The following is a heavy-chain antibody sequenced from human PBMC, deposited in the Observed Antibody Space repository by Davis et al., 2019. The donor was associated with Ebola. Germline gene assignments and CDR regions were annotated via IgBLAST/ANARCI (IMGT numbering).Heavy chain of an antibody. J-gene: IGHJ4*02. Sequence: SETLSLTCTVSGGSISSSSYYWGWIRQPPGRGLEWIATIYFSGSTYYNPSLKSRVTISVDTSNNQFSLNLNSVTAADTAVYYCARQIGTGRWAFDYWGQGTLVTVSS. CDR3: ARQIGTGRWAFDY. CDR1: GGSISSSSYY. CDR2: IYFSGST. V-gene: IGHV4-39*01. D-gene: IGHD3-10*01.